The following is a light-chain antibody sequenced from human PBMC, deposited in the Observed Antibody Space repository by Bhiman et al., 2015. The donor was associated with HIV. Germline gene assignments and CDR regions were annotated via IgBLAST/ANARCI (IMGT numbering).Light chain of an antibody. CDR2: DNY. J-gene: IGLJ1*01. CDR3: SSYTSSSTPSYV. Sequence: QSVLTQPPSVSAAPGQKVTISCSGSTSNIGNNFVSWYQQLPGTAPKLLFYDNYKRPSGIPDRFSGSKSGNTASLTISGLQAEDEADYYCSSYTSSSTPSYVFGTGTKVTVL. CDR1: TSNIGNNF. V-gene: IGLV1-51*01.